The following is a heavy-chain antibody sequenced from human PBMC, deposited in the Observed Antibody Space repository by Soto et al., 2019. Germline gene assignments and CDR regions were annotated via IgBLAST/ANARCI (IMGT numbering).Heavy chain of an antibody. Sequence: QVQLQESGPGLVKPSETLSLTCTVSGGSISNYYWTWIRQPPGKGLEWIGYIYCSGSTNYNPSLKSRVTMSVDTSKNQFSLKLISVTAADTAVYYCARLGSSSSFKYWGQGTLVTVSS. V-gene: IGHV4-59*08. CDR3: ARLGSSSSFKY. D-gene: IGHD6-13*01. CDR2: IYCSGST. J-gene: IGHJ4*02. CDR1: GGSISNYY.